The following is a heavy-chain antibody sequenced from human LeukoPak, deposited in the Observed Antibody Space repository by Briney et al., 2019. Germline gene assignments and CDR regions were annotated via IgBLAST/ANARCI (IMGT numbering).Heavy chain of an antibody. CDR1: GYTLNELS. CDR3: ARGAGFSSSAYSSSSGDY. Sequence: ASVKVSCKVSGYTLNELSMHWVRQAPGQGLEWMGWINPNSGGTNYAQKFQGRVTMTRDTSISTAYMELSRLRSDDTAVYYCARGAGFSSSAYSSSSGDYWGQGTLVTVSS. CDR2: INPNSGGT. J-gene: IGHJ4*02. D-gene: IGHD6-6*01. V-gene: IGHV1-2*02.